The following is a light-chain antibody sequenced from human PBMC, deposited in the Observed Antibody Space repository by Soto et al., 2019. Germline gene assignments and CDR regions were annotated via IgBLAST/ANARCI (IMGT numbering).Light chain of an antibody. J-gene: IGKJ2*01. Sequence: VLTQSPGTLSLYPGERATLSCRASQSLSSSFLAWYQKKPGLAPRLLLYGASNRATGIPDRFSGSGSGTDFTLSISRLEPEDFAVYFCLQYASPLYTFGQGTKLEIK. CDR1: QSLSSSF. V-gene: IGKV3-20*01. CDR2: GAS. CDR3: LQYASPLYT.